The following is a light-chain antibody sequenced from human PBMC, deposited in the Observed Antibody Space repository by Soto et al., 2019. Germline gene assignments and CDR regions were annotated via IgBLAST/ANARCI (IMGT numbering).Light chain of an antibody. J-gene: IGLJ3*02. CDR2: LNSDGSH. V-gene: IGLV4-69*02. CDR1: SGHSNFA. CDR3: QTWGSGIPV. Sequence: QLVLTQSPSASASLGASVKLTCTLSSGHSNFAIAWHQQQPEKGPRYLMKLNSDGSHSKGDGIPDRFSGSSTGAERYLTISSLQSEDEADYYCQTWGSGIPVFGGGTKVTVL.